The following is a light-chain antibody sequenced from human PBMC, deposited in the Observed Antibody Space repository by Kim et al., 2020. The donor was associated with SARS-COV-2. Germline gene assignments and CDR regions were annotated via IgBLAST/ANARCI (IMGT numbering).Light chain of an antibody. V-gene: IGLV1-47*02. CDR3: AAWDDSLSARL. CDR2: ANT. CDR1: DSNIAKTF. Sequence: GQSVTISGSGGDSNIAKTFVYWYQQLPGTAPKLLIYANTQRPSGVPDRFSGSKSGTSASLAISGLRPEDEADYYCAAWDDSLSARLFGGGTQLTVL. J-gene: IGLJ2*01.